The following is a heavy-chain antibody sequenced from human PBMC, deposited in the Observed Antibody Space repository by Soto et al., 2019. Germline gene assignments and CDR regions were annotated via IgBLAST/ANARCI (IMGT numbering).Heavy chain of an antibody. Sequence: QVQLQESGPGLVKPSETLSLTCTVSGGAISGYYWTWIRQSAGKGLEWIGRIYSSGGTNYNPSLQSRVTMSLDTSKNQFSLRLTSVTAADTAVYYCARGQRFSDSFDPWGQGTLVTVSS. D-gene: IGHD3-3*01. CDR1: GGAISGYY. CDR3: ARGQRFSDSFDP. V-gene: IGHV4-4*07. J-gene: IGHJ5*02. CDR2: IYSSGGT.